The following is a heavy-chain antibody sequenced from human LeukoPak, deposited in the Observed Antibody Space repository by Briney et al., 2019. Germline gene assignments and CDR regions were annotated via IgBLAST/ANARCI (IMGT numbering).Heavy chain of an antibody. J-gene: IGHJ3*02. D-gene: IGHD2-15*01. CDR2: ISSSGSTI. Sequence: GGSLRLSCAASGFTFSDYYMSWIRQAPGKGLEWVSYISSSGSTIYYADSVKGRFTISRDNAKNSLYLQMNSLRAEDTAVYYCASRYRSGGSCYYIWGQGTKVTVSS. V-gene: IGHV3-11*01. CDR1: GFTFSDYY. CDR3: ASRYRSGGSCYYI.